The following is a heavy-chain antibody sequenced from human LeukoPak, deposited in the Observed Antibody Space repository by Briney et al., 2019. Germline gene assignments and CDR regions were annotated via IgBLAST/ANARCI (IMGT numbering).Heavy chain of an antibody. J-gene: IGHJ4*02. CDR1: GFTFDDYA. Sequence: GSLRLSGAASGFTFDDYAMHWVREAPGKGLEWFSVISWDGGSTYYADSVKGRFTISRDNSKNSLYLQMNSLRAEDTALYYCAKGSGILGPTTYYFDYWGQGTLVTVSS. CDR2: ISWDGGST. D-gene: IGHD3-10*01. CDR3: AKGSGILGPTTYYFDY. V-gene: IGHV3-43D*03.